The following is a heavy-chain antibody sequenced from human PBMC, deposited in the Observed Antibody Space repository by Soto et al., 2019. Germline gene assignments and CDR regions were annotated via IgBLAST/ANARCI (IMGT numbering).Heavy chain of an antibody. CDR3: AKIVAAYDSSGYHFDY. D-gene: IGHD3-22*01. J-gene: IGHJ4*02. Sequence: GGSLRLSCAASGFTFSSYAMSWVRQAPGKGLEWVSAISGSGGSTYYADSVKGRFTISRDNSKNTLYLQMNSLRAEDTAVYYCAKIVAAYDSSGYHFDYWGQGTLVTVSS. CDR1: GFTFSSYA. V-gene: IGHV3-23*01. CDR2: ISGSGGST.